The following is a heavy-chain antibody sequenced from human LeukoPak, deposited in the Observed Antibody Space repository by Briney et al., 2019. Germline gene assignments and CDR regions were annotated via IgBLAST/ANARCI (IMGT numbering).Heavy chain of an antibody. V-gene: IGHV4-61*02. D-gene: IGHD2/OR15-2a*01. CDR2: ISTSGST. J-gene: IGHJ4*02. Sequence: SETLSLTCNVSGVSISSGNDYWSWIRQPAGKGLEWLGRISTSGSTIYNPSLKGRLTISLDTSKNQFSLKLTSVSAADTAIYYCARGQSAISYFYWGQGTLVTVSS. CDR1: GVSISSGNDY. CDR3: ARGQSAISYFY.